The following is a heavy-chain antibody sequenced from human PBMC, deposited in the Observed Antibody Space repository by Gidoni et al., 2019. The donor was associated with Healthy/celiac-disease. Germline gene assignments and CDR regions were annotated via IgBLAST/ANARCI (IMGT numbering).Heavy chain of an antibody. CDR3: ARMDIVATRVVPRYYYYGMDV. CDR2: IYYSGST. Sequence: QVQLQESGPGLVTPSQTLSLTCTFSGGSISSGDYYRRWIRQPPGKGLEWIGYIYYSGSTYYSPSLKSRVTIAVDTSKNQFSLKLSSVTAADTAVYYCARMDIVATRVVPRYYYYGMDVWGQGTTVTVSS. CDR1: GGSISSGDYY. J-gene: IGHJ6*02. V-gene: IGHV4-30-4*08. D-gene: IGHD5-12*01.